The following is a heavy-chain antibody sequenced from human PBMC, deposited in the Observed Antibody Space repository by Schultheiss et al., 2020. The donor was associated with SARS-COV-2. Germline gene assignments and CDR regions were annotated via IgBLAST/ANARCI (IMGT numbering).Heavy chain of an antibody. CDR2: ISSSGSTI. CDR1: GFTFSDYY. D-gene: IGHD3-3*01. J-gene: IGHJ6*03. Sequence: GGSLRLSCAASGFTFSDYYMSWIRQAPGKGLEWVSYISSSGSTIYYADSVKGRFTISRDNAKNSLYLQMNSLRAEDTAVYYCARDQYDFWSGYYQTHYYYYMDVWGKGTTVTVSS. V-gene: IGHV3-11*04. CDR3: ARDQYDFWSGYYQTHYYYYMDV.